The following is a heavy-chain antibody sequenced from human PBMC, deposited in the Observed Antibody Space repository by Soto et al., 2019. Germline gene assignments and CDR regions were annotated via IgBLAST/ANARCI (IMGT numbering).Heavy chain of an antibody. J-gene: IGHJ5*02. V-gene: IGHV4-30-4*01. CDR1: DGSISSGDYY. D-gene: IGHD2-2*02. CDR3: ARGGGYCSSTSCYREDWFDP. Sequence: SETLSLTCTVSDGSISSGDYYWSWIRQPPGKGLEWIGYIYYSGSTYYNPSLKSRVTISVDTSKNQFSLKLSSVTAADTAVYYCARGGGYCSSTSCYREDWFDPWGQGTLVTVSS. CDR2: IYYSGST.